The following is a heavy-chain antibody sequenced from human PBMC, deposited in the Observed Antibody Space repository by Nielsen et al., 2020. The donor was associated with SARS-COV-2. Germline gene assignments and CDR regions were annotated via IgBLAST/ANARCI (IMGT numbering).Heavy chain of an antibody. J-gene: IGHJ6*02. D-gene: IGHD2-15*01. V-gene: IGHV1-8*01. CDR2: MNPNSGNT. CDR3: ARDATEHYYYYGMDV. CDR1: RYTFTSYD. Sequence: ASVKVSCKASRYTFTSYDINWVRQATGQGLEWMGWMNPNSGNTGYAQKFQGRVTMTRNTSISTAYMELSSLRSEDTAVYYCARDATEHYYYYGMDVWGQGTTVTVSS.